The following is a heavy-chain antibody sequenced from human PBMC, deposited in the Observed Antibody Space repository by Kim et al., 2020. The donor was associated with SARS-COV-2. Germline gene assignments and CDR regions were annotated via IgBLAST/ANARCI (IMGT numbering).Heavy chain of an antibody. D-gene: IGHD2-2*01. CDR3: AREDIVVVPAARGVFWFDP. Sequence: SVKVSCKASGGTFSSYAISWVRQAPGQGLEWMGGIIPIFGTANYAQKFQGRVTITADESTSTAYMELSSLRSEDTAVYYCAREDIVVVPAARGVFWFDPWGQGTLVTVSS. V-gene: IGHV1-69*13. CDR1: GGTFSSYA. J-gene: IGHJ5*02. CDR2: IIPIFGTA.